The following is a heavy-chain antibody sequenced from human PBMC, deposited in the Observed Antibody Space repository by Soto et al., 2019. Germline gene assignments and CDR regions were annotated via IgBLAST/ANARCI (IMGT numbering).Heavy chain of an antibody. CDR3: ARHFRRDGSSWYYFEY. Sequence: QVQLQESGPGLVKPSETLSLTCTVSGGSISPYYWSWIRQPPGKGLEWIGYIFSTGSTNYNPSLKGRVTMSVDTSKNQFSLKVTSVTAADTAVYYCARHFRRDGSSWYYFEYWGRGTLVTVSP. CDR2: IFSTGST. V-gene: IGHV4-59*01. CDR1: GGSISPYY. J-gene: IGHJ4*02. D-gene: IGHD6-13*01.